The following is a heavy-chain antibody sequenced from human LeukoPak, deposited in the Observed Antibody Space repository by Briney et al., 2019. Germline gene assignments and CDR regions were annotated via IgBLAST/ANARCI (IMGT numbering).Heavy chain of an antibody. V-gene: IGHV4-39*07. J-gene: IGHJ4*02. D-gene: IGHD3-9*01. CDR3: ARDQVRVRYFDQPGDY. Sequence: SETLSLTCTVSGGSISSSSYYWGWIRQPPGKGLEWIGSIYYSGSTYYNPSLKSRVTISVDTSKNQFSLKLSSVTAADTAVYYCARDQVRVRYFDQPGDYWGQGTLVTVSS. CDR1: GGSISSSSYY. CDR2: IYYSGST.